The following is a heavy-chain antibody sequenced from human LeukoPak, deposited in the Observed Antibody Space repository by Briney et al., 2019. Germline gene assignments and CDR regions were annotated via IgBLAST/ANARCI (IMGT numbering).Heavy chain of an antibody. CDR3: ARGSGSGWYYFDY. CDR1: GFTVSSNY. Sequence: GGSLRLSCAASGFTVSSNYMNWVRQAPGKGLEWVSSISSSSSYIYYADSVKGRFTISRDNAKNSLYLQMNSLRAEDTAVYYCARGSGSGWYYFDYWGQGTLVTVSS. V-gene: IGHV3-21*01. J-gene: IGHJ4*02. CDR2: ISSSSSYI. D-gene: IGHD6-19*01.